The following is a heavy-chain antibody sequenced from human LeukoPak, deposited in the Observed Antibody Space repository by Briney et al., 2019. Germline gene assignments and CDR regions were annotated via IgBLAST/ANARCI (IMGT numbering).Heavy chain of an antibody. J-gene: IGHJ3*02. CDR2: INHSGST. CDR3: ARGFTNSGYYSRRNAFDI. CDR1: DGSFSGYY. V-gene: IGHV4-34*01. D-gene: IGHD3-22*01. Sequence: SETLSLTCAVYDGSFSGYYLSYIRQPPGKGLEWIGEINHSGSTNYNPSLKSRVTMSVDTSKTQLYLKLSSVTAADTAVYFCARGFTNSGYYSRRNAFDIWGQGTMVTVSS.